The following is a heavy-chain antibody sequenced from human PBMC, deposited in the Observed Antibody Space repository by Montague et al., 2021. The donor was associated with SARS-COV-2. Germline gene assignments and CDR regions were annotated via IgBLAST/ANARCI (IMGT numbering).Heavy chain of an antibody. V-gene: IGHV4-39*07. Sequence: SETLSLTCTVSGGSISSSSYYWGWIRQPPGKGLEWIGRIYYSGSTYYNPSLKSRATISVDTSKNQFSLKLSSVTAADTAVYYCARGWFFPMIVVVIRGPFDSWGQGTLVTVSS. CDR1: GGSISSSSYY. CDR3: ARGWFFPMIVVVIRGPFDS. CDR2: IYYSGST. J-gene: IGHJ4*02. D-gene: IGHD3-22*01.